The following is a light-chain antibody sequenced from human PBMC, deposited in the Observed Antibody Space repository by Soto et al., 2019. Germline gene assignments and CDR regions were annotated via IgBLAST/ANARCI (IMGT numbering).Light chain of an antibody. CDR1: SSDLGAYKY. CDR3: SSYKNTSTLV. J-gene: IGLJ1*01. CDR2: EVS. Sequence: QSALTQPASVSGSPGQSITISCAGTSSDLGAYKYVSWYQQHPDKAPKLILYEVSRRPSGVSNRFSGSKSGNTASLTISGLLDEEQADSSCSSYKNTSTLVFGTGTKVTV. V-gene: IGLV2-14*03.